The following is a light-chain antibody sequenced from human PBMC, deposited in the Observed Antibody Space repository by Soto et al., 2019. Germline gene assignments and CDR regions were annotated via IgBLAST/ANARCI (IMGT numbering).Light chain of an antibody. CDR1: QSVSSSY. V-gene: IGKV3D-20*02. CDR3: QQRSNWPSIT. CDR2: GAS. Sequence: LITQAPYTWSLSPAHRATLSCRAIQSVSSSYLAWNQQQTGHAPRLLIYGASSRATGIPDRFSGSGSGTDFTLTISRLEPEDFAVYYCQQRSNWPSITFGQGTRLENK. J-gene: IGKJ5*01.